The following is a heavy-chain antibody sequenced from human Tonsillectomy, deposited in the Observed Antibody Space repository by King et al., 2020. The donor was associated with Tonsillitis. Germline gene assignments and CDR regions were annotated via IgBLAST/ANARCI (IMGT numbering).Heavy chain of an antibody. CDR2: INGRGDTT. Sequence: VQLVESGGAFVQPGGSLRLSCAASQFTFSRFGMTWVRQAPGKGLEWVAAINGRGDTTYYAESVKGRFTVSRDNSMNTMYVEMNSLRVQDTAVYYCAKGFDVWGPYGLDVWGQGTTVTVAS. J-gene: IGHJ6*02. D-gene: IGHD7-27*01. CDR1: QFTFSRFG. V-gene: IGHV3-23*04. CDR3: AKGFDVWGPYGLDV.